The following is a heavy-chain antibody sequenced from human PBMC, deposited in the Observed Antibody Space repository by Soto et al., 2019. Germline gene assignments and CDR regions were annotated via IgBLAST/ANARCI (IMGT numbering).Heavy chain of an antibody. CDR1: GYTFTSYG. Sequence: ASVKVSCKASGYTFTSYGISWVRQAPGQGLELMGWISAYNGNTNYAQKLQGRVTMTTDTSTSTAYMELRSLRSDDTAVYYCARDPGRAGYYYDSSGPFGYWGQGTLVTVYS. J-gene: IGHJ4*02. V-gene: IGHV1-18*04. CDR3: ARDPGRAGYYYDSSGPFGY. D-gene: IGHD3-22*01. CDR2: ISAYNGNT.